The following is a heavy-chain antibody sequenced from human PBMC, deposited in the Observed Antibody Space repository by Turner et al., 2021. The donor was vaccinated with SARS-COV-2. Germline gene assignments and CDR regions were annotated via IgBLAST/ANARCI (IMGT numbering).Heavy chain of an antibody. CDR2: ISYDGGNT. J-gene: IGHJ6*02. CDR1: GFTLNNYA. V-gene: IGHV3-30-3*01. Sequence: QVQLVESGGGVVQPGRSLRLSCAASGFTLNNYAFHWVRQAPGKGLEWLSVISYDGGNTYFADSLKGRFTISRDNSKNTLYLQMNSLRAEDTAVYYCARYRRDYDFWSGAYGMGGMDVWGQGTTVTVSS. D-gene: IGHD3-3*01. CDR3: ARYRRDYDFWSGAYGMGGMDV.